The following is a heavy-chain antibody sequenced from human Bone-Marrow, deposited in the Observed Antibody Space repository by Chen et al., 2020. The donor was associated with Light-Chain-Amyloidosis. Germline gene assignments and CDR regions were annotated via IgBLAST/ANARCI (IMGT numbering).Heavy chain of an antibody. CDR2: IYPDDSGA. CDR3: ARRRDGYNSDY. CDR1: GYTFPNYW. V-gene: IGHV5-51*01. D-gene: IGHD5-12*01. Sequence: EVQLEQSGPEVKKPGESLKISCKGSGYTFPNYWIGWVRQMPGKGLEWMGVIYPDDSGARYSPSFEGQVTISADKSITPAYLQWRSLKASDTAMYYCARRRDGYNSDYLGQGTLVNVSS. J-gene: IGHJ4*02.